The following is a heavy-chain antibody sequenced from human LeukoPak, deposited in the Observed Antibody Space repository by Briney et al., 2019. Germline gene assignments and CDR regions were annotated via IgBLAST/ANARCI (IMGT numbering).Heavy chain of an antibody. V-gene: IGHV3-72*01. CDR1: GCTFSNDY. CDR2: SRNRAKSYTT. D-gene: IGHD6-19*01. J-gene: IGHJ4*02. Sequence: GGSLSLSCAVSGCTFSNDYMYWVRLAPGQGLDLVGRSRNRAKSYTTDYAASVSGTSTISRDDSQNSLYLQMRSLKTEDTAVYHCVRVAYTSDWHFDYWGQGTLVTVSS. CDR3: VRVAYTSDWHFDY.